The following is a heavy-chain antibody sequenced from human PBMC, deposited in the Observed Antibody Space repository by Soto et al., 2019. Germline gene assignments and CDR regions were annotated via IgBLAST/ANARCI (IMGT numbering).Heavy chain of an antibody. CDR1: GGSISSYY. CDR3: ARILGGYYPNYYYYGMDV. V-gene: IGHV4-59*01. D-gene: IGHD3-9*01. CDR2: IYYSGST. J-gene: IGHJ6*02. Sequence: SETLSLTCTVSGGSISSYYWSWIRQRPGKGLEWIGYIYYSGSTNYNPSLKSRVTISVDTSKNQFSLKLSSVTAADTAVYYCARILGGYYPNYYYYGMDVWGQGTTVTVSS.